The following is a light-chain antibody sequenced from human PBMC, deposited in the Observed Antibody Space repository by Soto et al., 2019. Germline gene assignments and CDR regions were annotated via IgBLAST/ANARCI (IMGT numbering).Light chain of an antibody. CDR3: MQALQTPVT. CDR1: QSLLHSNGYNY. J-gene: IGKJ1*01. Sequence: DIVMTQSPLSLPVTPGEPASISCRSSQSLLHSNGYNYLDWYLQKPGQSPQLLIYLGSNRASGVPDRFSGRGSGTDFTLKISRVEAEDVGIYYCMQALQTPVTFVKGTKVEIK. V-gene: IGKV2-28*01. CDR2: LGS.